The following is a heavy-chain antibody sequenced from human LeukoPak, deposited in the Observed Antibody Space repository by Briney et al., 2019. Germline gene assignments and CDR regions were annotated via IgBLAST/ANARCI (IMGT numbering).Heavy chain of an antibody. D-gene: IGHD3-22*01. CDR1: GFTFSSYG. J-gene: IGHJ5*02. CDR2: ISYDGSNK. Sequence: GRSLRLSCAASGFTFSSYGMHWVRQAPGKGLEWVAVISYDGSNKYYADSVKGRFTISRDNAKNSLYLQMNSLRAEDTAVYYCARDDRYYYDSSGSRWFDPWGQGTLVTVSS. CDR3: ARDDRYYYDSSGSRWFDP. V-gene: IGHV3-30*03.